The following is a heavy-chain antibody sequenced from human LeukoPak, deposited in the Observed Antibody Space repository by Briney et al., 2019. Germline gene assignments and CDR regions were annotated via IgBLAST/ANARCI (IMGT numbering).Heavy chain of an antibody. CDR3: AKEGWFGELAPANWFDP. CDR1: GFTFSSYS. J-gene: IGHJ5*02. D-gene: IGHD3-10*01. Sequence: GGSLRLSCAASGFTFSSYSMNWVRQAPGKGLEWVSYISSSSSIIYYADSVKGRFTISRDNSKNTLYLQMNSLRAEDTAVYYCAKEGWFGELAPANWFDPWGQGTLVTVSS. V-gene: IGHV3-48*01. CDR2: ISSSSSII.